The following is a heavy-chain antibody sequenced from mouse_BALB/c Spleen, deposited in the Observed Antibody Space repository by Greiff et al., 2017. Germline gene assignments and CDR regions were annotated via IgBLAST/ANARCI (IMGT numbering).Heavy chain of an antibody. D-gene: IGHD2-14*01. CDR2: INPSSGYT. J-gene: IGHJ3*01. CDR3: AREGGRYDEGAWFAY. V-gene: IGHV1-4*01. CDR1: GYTFTSYT. Sequence: VQLQESGAELARPGASVKMSCKASGYTFTSYTMHWVKQRPGQGLEWIGYINPSSGYTNYNQKFKDKATLTEDKSSSPAYMQLSSLTSEDSAVYYCAREGGRYDEGAWFAYWGQGTLVTVSA.